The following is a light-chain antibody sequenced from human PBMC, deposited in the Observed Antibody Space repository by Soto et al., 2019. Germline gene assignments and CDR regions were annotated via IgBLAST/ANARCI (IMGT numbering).Light chain of an antibody. V-gene: IGKV3-20*01. CDR2: DVS. J-gene: IGKJ1*01. CDR1: QTLRSGY. Sequence: EIVLTQSPGTLSLSPGDRATLSCRANQTLRSGYLAWYQHKPGQAPRLLIYDVSSRTTGIPDRFSGSGSGTDFTLTISRLEPEDFAVYYCHQYGSSPRAFGQGTKVDIK. CDR3: HQYGSSPRA.